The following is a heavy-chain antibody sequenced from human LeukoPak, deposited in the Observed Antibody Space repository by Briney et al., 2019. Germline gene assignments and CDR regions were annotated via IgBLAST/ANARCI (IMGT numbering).Heavy chain of an antibody. Sequence: GGSLRLSCAASGFTFDDYAMHRVRQAPGKGLEWVSGISWNSGSIGYADSVKGRFTISRDNSKNTLYLQMNSLRAEDTAAYYCAREAVAGTEFDYWGQGTLVTVSS. D-gene: IGHD6-19*01. V-gene: IGHV3-9*01. CDR1: GFTFDDYA. CDR2: ISWNSGSI. J-gene: IGHJ4*02. CDR3: AREAVAGTEFDY.